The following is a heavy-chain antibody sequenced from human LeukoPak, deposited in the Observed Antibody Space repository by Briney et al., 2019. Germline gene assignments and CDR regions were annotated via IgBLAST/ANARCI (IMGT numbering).Heavy chain of an antibody. V-gene: IGHV3-21*04. Sequence: GGSLRLSCAASGFTFSSYSMNWVRQAPGKGLEWVSSISSSSSYIYYADSVKGRFTISRDNAKNSLYLQMNSLRAEDTAVYYCAKLMVRGVISDNWFDPWGQGTLVTVSS. CDR2: ISSSSSYI. D-gene: IGHD3-10*01. CDR1: GFTFSSYS. CDR3: AKLMVRGVISDNWFDP. J-gene: IGHJ5*02.